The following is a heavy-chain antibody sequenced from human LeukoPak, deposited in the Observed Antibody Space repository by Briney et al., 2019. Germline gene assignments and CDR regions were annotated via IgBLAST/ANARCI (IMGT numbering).Heavy chain of an antibody. D-gene: IGHD1-26*01. Sequence: TGGSLRLSCAASGFTFSSYSMNWVRQAPGRGLEWVSYISTTSSSIYYADSVKGRFTISRDNAKNSLHLQMNSLRAEDTAVYYCARVRGTYYFDYWGQGTLVTVSS. J-gene: IGHJ4*02. CDR3: ARVRGTYYFDY. V-gene: IGHV3-48*01. CDR1: GFTFSSYS. CDR2: ISTTSSSI.